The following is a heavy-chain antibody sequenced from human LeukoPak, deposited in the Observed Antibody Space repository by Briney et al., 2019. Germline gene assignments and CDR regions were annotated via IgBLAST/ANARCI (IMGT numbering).Heavy chain of an antibody. CDR1: GGSISSGGYY. CDR2: IYHSGST. Sequence: SETLSLTCTVSGGSISSGGYYWSWIRQPPGKGLEWIGYIYHSGSTYYNPSLKSRVTISVDRSKNQFSLKLSSVTAEDTAVYFCTRDPGETAAGPLAPDYWGQGTLVTVSS. V-gene: IGHV4-30-2*01. J-gene: IGHJ4*02. CDR3: TRDPGETAAGPLAPDY. D-gene: IGHD6-13*01.